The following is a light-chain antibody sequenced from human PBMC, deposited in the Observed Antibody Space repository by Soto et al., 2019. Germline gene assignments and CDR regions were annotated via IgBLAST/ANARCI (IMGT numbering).Light chain of an antibody. V-gene: IGKV3-20*01. CDR1: QSVNSLY. J-gene: IGKJ4*01. Sequence: EIALTQSPGTLSLSPGERATLSCRASQSVNSLYLAWYQQKPGQAPRLLIYGASSRATGIPDRFSGSGSGTDFTLTISRLEPEDFAVYYCQWYSAAQTFCGATNLEIK. CDR2: GAS. CDR3: QWYSAAQT.